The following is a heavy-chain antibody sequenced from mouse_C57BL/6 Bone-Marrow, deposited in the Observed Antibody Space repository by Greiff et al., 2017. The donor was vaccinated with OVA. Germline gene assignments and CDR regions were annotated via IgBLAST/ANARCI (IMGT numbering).Heavy chain of an antibody. CDR1: GYSITSDY. Sequence: EVNVVESGPGLAKPSQTLSLTCSVTGYSITSDYWNWIRKFPGNKLEYMGYISYSGSTYYNPSLKRRIPITRETSNNQYYLQLNSVTTEDTATYYCARYAYYDYERYWYFDVWGTGTTVTVSS. CDR2: ISYSGST. V-gene: IGHV3-8*01. CDR3: ARYAYYDYERYWYFDV. D-gene: IGHD2-4*01. J-gene: IGHJ1*03.